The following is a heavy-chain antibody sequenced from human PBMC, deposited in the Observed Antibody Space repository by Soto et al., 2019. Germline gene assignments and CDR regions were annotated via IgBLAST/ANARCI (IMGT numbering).Heavy chain of an antibody. D-gene: IGHD2-2*02. V-gene: IGHV4-59*01. J-gene: IGHJ4*02. Sequence: SETLSLTCTVSGGTIGSYYWSWIRQPPGKGLEWIGYIYFTGSTNYNPSLKSRVTISVDTSKNQFSLKLTSATAADTAVYYCARGSCSSASCYTGDYWGQGTLVTVSS. CDR3: ARGSCSSASCYTGDY. CDR1: GGTIGSYY. CDR2: IYFTGST.